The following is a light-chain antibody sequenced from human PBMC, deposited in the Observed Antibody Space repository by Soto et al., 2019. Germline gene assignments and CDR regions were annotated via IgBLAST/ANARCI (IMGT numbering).Light chain of an antibody. CDR3: AAWDDSLRAVV. V-gene: IGLV1-44*01. J-gene: IGLJ2*01. CDR1: TSNIGTYA. Sequence: QSVLTQSPSASGTPGQRVTISCSGSTSNIGTYAVNWYQQLPGTAPTLLIFRNHQRPSGVPDRFPGSKSGTSASLAISGPQSADEADYYCAAWDDSLRAVVFGGGTKLTVL. CDR2: RNH.